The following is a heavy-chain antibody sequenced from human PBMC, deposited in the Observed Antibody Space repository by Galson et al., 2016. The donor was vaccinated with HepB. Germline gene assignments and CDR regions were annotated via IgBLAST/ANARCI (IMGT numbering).Heavy chain of an antibody. V-gene: IGHV3-48*02. CDR3: ARNPEVNIILQH. J-gene: IGHJ1*01. CDR2: ISSSSDII. CDR1: GFTFNTYG. Sequence: SLRLSCAASGFTFNTYGMNWVRQAPGKGLEWISFISSSSDIIHYADSVKGRFTISRDNAKNALYLQMNSLRDEDMAVYYCARNPEVNIILQHWGQGTLVIVSS. D-gene: IGHD2/OR15-2a*01.